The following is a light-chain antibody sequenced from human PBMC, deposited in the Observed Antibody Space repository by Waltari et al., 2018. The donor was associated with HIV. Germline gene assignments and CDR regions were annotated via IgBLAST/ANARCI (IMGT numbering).Light chain of an antibody. Sequence: TQPPSVSGAPGQSVSISCSGNASNIGAGFDVPWYRQSPRTAPKLVIYGDTVRPSGVKDRVSGSRSLNSVSLDISGLRAEDAGDYYCQSYDISLTGLWVFGGGTKLTVL. CDR2: GDT. CDR3: QSYDISLTGLWV. CDR1: ASNIGAGFD. J-gene: IGLJ3*02. V-gene: IGLV1-40*01.